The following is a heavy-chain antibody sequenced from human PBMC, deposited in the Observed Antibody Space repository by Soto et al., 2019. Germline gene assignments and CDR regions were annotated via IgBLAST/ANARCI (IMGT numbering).Heavy chain of an antibody. V-gene: IGHV3-23*01. CDR2: ISGSGGTK. CDR1: GFIFSSYG. J-gene: IGHJ4*02. D-gene: IGHD3-16*02. Sequence: EVQLLESGGGLVQPGGSLRLSCAASGFIFSSYGMSWVRQAPGKGPAWVSGISGSGGTKYYAVSVKGRFTISRDNPKNILYLQMNSLRADDTAIYYWAKDTRLRLGDLSFDAFDSWGQGTLVTVSS. CDR3: AKDTRLRLGDLSFDAFDS.